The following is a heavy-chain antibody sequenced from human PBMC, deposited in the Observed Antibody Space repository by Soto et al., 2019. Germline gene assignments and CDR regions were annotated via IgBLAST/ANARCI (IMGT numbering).Heavy chain of an antibody. Sequence: EVQLVEPGGGLVQPGGSLRLSCAASGFTFSLFWMSWVRQAPGKGLEWVANIKQDGTKTYYVDSVKGRFTISRDNAKNSLYLQMNSLRAEDTAVYYCARVLLYSVGGRGWFDPWGPGTLVTVSS. CDR3: ARVLLYSVGGRGWFDP. V-gene: IGHV3-7*03. CDR2: IKQDGTKT. CDR1: GFTFSLFW. J-gene: IGHJ5*02. D-gene: IGHD2-15*01.